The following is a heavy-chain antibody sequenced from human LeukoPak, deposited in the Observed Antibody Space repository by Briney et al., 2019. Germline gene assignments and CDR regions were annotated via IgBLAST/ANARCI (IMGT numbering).Heavy chain of an antibody. CDR2: IYSGGST. J-gene: IGHJ6*02. V-gene: IGHV3-53*01. CDR1: GFTVSSNY. D-gene: IGHD3-10*01. CDR3: ARHNYYGSGSYYTGGGYGMDV. Sequence: GGSLRLSCAASGFTVSSNYISWVRQAPGKGLEWVSVIYSGGSTYYADSVKGRFTISRDNSKNTLYLQMNSPRAEDTAVYYCARHNYYGSGSYYTGGGYGMDVWGQGTTVTVSS.